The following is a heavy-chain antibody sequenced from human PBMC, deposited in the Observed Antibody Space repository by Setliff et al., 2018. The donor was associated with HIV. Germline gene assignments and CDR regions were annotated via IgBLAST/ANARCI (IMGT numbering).Heavy chain of an antibody. J-gene: IGHJ4*02. Sequence: SETLSLTCSVSSASINKNYYWGWIRQPPGKGLEWIGNVHFGGSTYYNPSLKSRVTIHVATSKEQFFLSRSSVTAEDTAVYYCARPALGIGGGSMFDSWGQGTLVTVSS. CDR3: ARPALGIGGGSMFDS. CDR2: VHFGGST. CDR1: SASINKNYY. V-gene: IGHV4-39*01. D-gene: IGHD7-27*01.